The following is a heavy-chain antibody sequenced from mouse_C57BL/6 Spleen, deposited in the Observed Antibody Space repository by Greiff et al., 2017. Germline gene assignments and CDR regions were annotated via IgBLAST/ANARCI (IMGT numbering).Heavy chain of an antibody. CDR3: AREYYGSSSYAMDY. CDR1: GFTFSSYA. CDR2: ISDGGSYT. Sequence: EVKLVESGGGLVKPGGSLKLSCAASGFTFSSYAMSWVRQTPEKRLEWVATISDGGSYTYYPDNVKGRFTISRDNAKNNLYLQMSHLKSEDTAMYYCAREYYGSSSYAMDYWGQGTSVTVSS. D-gene: IGHD1-1*01. J-gene: IGHJ4*01. V-gene: IGHV5-4*01.